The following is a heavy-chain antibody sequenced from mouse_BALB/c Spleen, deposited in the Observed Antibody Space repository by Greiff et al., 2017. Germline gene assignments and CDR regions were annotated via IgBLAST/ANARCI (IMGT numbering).Heavy chain of an antibody. V-gene: IGHV5-4*02. CDR3: ARGLYGYDGFAY. D-gene: IGHD2-2*01. J-gene: IGHJ3*01. Sequence: DVQLVESGGGLVKPGGSLKLSCAASGFTFSDYYMYWVRQTPEKRLEWVATISDGGSYTYYPDSVKGRFTISRDNAKNNLYLQMSSLKSEDTAMYYCARGLYGYDGFAYWGQGTLVTVSA. CDR1: GFTFSDYY. CDR2: ISDGGSYT.